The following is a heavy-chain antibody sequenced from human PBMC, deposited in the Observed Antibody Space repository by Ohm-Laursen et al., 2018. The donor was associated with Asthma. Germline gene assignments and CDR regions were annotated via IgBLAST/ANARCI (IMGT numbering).Heavy chain of an antibody. CDR3: VTDAWWSYVH. D-gene: IGHD1-26*01. J-gene: IGHJ4*02. Sequence: SLRLSCAASGVAFTDSWMSWVRQLPGGSLEWVAKINPLGYEKYYVDSVRGRFTVSRDNAKNSLYLETNSLRVEDTAVYYCVTDAWWSYVHWGLGTLVTVSS. CDR1: GVAFTDSW. V-gene: IGHV3-7*01. CDR2: INPLGYEK.